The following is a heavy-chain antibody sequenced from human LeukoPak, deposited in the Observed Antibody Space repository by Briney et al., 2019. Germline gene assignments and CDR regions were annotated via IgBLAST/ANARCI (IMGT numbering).Heavy chain of an antibody. V-gene: IGHV4-39*01. CDR1: GGSISSSSYY. J-gene: IGHJ5*02. D-gene: IGHD2-15*01. CDR3: ARGCSGGSCYESKFDP. Sequence: SQTLSLTCTVSGGSISSSSYYWGWIRQPPGKGLEWIGSIYYSGSTYYNPSPKSRVTISVDTSKNQFSLKLSSVTAADTAVYYCARGCSGGSCYESKFDPWGQGTLVTVSS. CDR2: IYYSGST.